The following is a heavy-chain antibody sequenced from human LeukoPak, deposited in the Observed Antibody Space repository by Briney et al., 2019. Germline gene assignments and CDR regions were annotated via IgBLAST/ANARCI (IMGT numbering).Heavy chain of an antibody. J-gene: IGHJ4*02. CDR3: AKAGGWGLFYDY. CDR2: INSDGSST. Sequence: GGSLRLSCAASGFTFSSYWMHWVRQAPGKGLVWVSRINSDGSSTSYADSVKGRFTISRDNVKNTLYLQMNSLRAEDTAVYYCAKAGGWGLFYDYWGQGTLVTVSS. D-gene: IGHD3-10*01. V-gene: IGHV3-74*01. CDR1: GFTFSSYW.